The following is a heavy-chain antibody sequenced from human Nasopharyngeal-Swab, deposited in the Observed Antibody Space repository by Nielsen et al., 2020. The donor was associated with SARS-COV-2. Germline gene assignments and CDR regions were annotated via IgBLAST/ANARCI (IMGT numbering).Heavy chain of an antibody. CDR2: IWYDGSNK. CDR1: GFTFSSYS. D-gene: IGHD3-16*02. Sequence: GESLKISCAASGFTFSSYSMHWVRQAPGKGLEWVAVIWYDGSNKYYADSVKGRFTISRDNSKNTLYLQMNSLRAEDTAVYYCAREDYDYVWGSYRYRDNWFDPWGQGTLVTVSS. V-gene: IGHV3-33*01. CDR3: AREDYDYVWGSYRYRDNWFDP. J-gene: IGHJ5*02.